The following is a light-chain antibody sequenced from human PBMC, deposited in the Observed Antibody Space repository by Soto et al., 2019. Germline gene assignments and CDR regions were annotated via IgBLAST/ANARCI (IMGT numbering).Light chain of an antibody. J-gene: IGKJ2*01. Sequence: DIVMTQSPDSLAVSLGERATINCKSSQSVLFTSNNKYYLAWYRQKPGQPPKVLIYWASTRESGVPDRFSGSGSGTDFTLTISSLQAEDVAVYYCHQYKTVPYTFGQGTKLEIK. V-gene: IGKV4-1*01. CDR3: HQYKTVPYT. CDR1: QSVLFTSNNKYY. CDR2: WAS.